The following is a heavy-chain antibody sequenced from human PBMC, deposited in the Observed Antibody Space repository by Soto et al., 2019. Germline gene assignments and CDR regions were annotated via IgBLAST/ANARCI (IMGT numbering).Heavy chain of an antibody. CDR1: GYTFTSYA. J-gene: IGHJ3*02. D-gene: IGHD3-22*01. CDR3: ARGITYYYDSSGYYGLFDI. CDR2: INAGNGNT. Sequence: EASVKVSCKASGYTFTSYAIHWVRQAPGQRLEWMGWINAGNGNTKYSQKFQGRVTITRDTSASTAYMELSSLRSEDTAVYYCARGITYYYDSSGYYGLFDIWGQGTMVTVS. V-gene: IGHV1-3*01.